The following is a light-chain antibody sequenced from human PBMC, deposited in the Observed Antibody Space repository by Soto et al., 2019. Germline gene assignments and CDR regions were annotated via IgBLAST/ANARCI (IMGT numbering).Light chain of an antibody. J-gene: IGLJ1*01. Sequence: QSVLTQPPAVSGAPGKRVTISCTGSSANIGSTYDVQWYQQLAGTAPKLLINGNTNRPSGVPDRFSGCKSVTSASLASTGIQADDEAEYYCQSYDDSLSVHYVFGTGTKVTVL. CDR1: SANIGSTYD. CDR3: QSYDDSLSVHYV. V-gene: IGLV1-40*01. CDR2: GNT.